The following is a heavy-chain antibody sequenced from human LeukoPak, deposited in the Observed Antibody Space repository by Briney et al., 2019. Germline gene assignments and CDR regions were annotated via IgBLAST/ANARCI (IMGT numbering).Heavy chain of an antibody. D-gene: IGHD6-19*01. CDR2: INPNSGGT. V-gene: IGHV1-2*02. CDR3: ARDLRYSSGWSASGMDV. Sequence: PSASVKVSCKASGYTFTGHYMHWVRQAPGQGLEWMGWINPNSGGTNYAQKFQGRVTMTRDTSISTAYMELSRLRSDDTAVYYCARDLRYSSGWSASGMDVWGKGTTVTISS. J-gene: IGHJ6*03. CDR1: GYTFTGHY.